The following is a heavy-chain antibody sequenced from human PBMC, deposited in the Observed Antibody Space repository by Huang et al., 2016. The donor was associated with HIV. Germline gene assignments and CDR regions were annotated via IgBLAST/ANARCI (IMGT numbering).Heavy chain of an antibody. CDR3: ARDTMVRGFDY. CDR2: IYYSGST. Sequence: QVQLQESGPGLVKPSETLSLTCTVSGGSISSHYWSGIRQPPGKGLEWIGRIYYSGSTNYNPPIKSRVTISVDTSKNQFSLKLSSVTAADTAVYYCARDTMVRGFDYWGQGTLVTVSS. J-gene: IGHJ4*02. CDR1: GGSISSHY. D-gene: IGHD3-10*01. V-gene: IGHV4-59*11.